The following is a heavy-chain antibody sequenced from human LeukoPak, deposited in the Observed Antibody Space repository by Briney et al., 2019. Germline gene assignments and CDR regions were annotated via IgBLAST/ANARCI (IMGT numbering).Heavy chain of an antibody. J-gene: IGHJ5*02. Sequence: GGSRRLSCVASGFTFSSYWLSWFGQAPGEGLEWGANIKQDGTEKNYVDSVKGRFTISRDNAKNSLYLQMNSLRAEDTAVYYCARERGSGSYHPFDPWGQGTLATVSS. CDR3: ARERGSGSYHPFDP. D-gene: IGHD3-10*01. CDR2: IKQDGTEK. V-gene: IGHV3-7*01. CDR1: GFTFSSYW.